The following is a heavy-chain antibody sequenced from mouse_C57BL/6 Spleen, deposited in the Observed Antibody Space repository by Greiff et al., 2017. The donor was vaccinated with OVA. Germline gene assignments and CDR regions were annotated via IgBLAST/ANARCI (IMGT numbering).Heavy chain of an antibody. D-gene: IGHD2-4*01. V-gene: IGHV1-55*01. CDR2: IYPGSGST. CDR3: ARMFYDYPYAMDY. J-gene: IGHJ4*01. Sequence: VQLQQPGAELVKPGASVKLFCNASFYTFTSYWITWVKQRPGQGLEWIGDIYPGSGSTNYNEKFKSKATLTVDTSSSTAYMQLSSLTSEDSAVYDCARMFYDYPYAMDYWGQGTSVTVSS. CDR1: FYTFTSYW.